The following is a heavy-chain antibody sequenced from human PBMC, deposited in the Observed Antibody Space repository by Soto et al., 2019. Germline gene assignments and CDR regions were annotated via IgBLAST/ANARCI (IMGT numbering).Heavy chain of an antibody. Sequence: GGSLRLSCAASGFTFSSYGMHWVRQAPGKGLEWVAVISYDGSNKYYADSVKGRFTISRDNSKNTLYLQMNSLRAEDTAVYYCAKVGPDSYYYDSSGYRDAFDIWGQGTMVTVSS. CDR1: GFTFSSYG. CDR3: AKVGPDSYYYDSSGYRDAFDI. CDR2: ISYDGSNK. V-gene: IGHV3-30*18. D-gene: IGHD3-22*01. J-gene: IGHJ3*02.